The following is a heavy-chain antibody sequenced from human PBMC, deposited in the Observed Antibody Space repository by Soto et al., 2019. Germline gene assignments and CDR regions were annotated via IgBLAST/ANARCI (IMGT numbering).Heavy chain of an antibody. D-gene: IGHD2-15*01. J-gene: IGHJ6*02. Sequence: EVQLVESGGGLVQPGGSLRLSCAASGFTFSSYEMNWVRQAPGKGLEWVSYISSSGSTIYYADSVKGRFTISRDNAKNSLYLQMNSLRAEDTAVYYCARDGRGESYYYYYGMDVWGQGTTVTVSS. CDR3: ARDGRGESYYYYYGMDV. CDR2: ISSSGSTI. CDR1: GFTFSSYE. V-gene: IGHV3-48*03.